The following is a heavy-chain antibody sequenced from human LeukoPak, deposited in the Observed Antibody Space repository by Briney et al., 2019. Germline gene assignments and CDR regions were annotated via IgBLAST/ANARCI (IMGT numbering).Heavy chain of an antibody. D-gene: IGHD2-2*01. CDR2: IYYSGST. CDR1: GGSLSSGDYY. Sequence: SETPSLTRTVSGGSLSSGDYYWGWIPHPPGKGLGGVGYIYYSGSTYYNPSLKSRVTISVDTSKNQFSLKLSSVTAADTAVYYCARYGVPAAPNWFDPWGQGTLVTVSS. CDR3: ARYGVPAAPNWFDP. J-gene: IGHJ5*02. V-gene: IGHV4-30-4*08.